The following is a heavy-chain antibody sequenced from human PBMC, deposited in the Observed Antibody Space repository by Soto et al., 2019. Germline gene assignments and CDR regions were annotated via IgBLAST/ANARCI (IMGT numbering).Heavy chain of an antibody. CDR2: ISISSSTI. V-gene: IGHV3-48*04. CDR3: YSDAPKDWGSDAFDI. D-gene: IGHD3-16*01. J-gene: IGHJ3*02. CDR1: GFTFSSYS. Sequence: GGSLRLSCAASGFTFSSYSMNWVRQAPGKGLEWVSYISISSSTIYYADSVKGRFTISRDNAKNSLYLQMNSLRAEDEATYLCYSDAPKDWGSDAFDIWGQGTMVTVSS.